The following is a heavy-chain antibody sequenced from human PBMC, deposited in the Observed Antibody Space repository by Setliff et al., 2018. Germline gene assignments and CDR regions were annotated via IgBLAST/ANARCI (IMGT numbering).Heavy chain of an antibody. CDR2: IYPGDSDT. J-gene: IGHJ6*02. CDR3: ARSRSNFWSGYLGGGLMDV. CDR1: GYSFTSYW. D-gene: IGHD3-3*01. V-gene: IGHV5-51*01. Sequence: GESLKISCKGSGYSFTSYWIGWVRQMPGKGLEWMGIIYPGDSDTRYSPSFQGQVTISADKSISTAYLQWSSLKASDTAIYYCARSRSNFWSGYLGGGLMDVWGQGTTVTVSS.